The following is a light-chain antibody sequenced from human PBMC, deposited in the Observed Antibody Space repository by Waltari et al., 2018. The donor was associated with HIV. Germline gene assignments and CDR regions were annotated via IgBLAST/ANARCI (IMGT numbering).Light chain of an antibody. Sequence: EIVLTQSPGTLSLSPGERATLSCRASQSVSSSYLAWYQQKPGQAPRLLNYDASSRATGIPDGFSCSGSGTDFPLTISRLEPEDFAVYYCQQYGSSPPYTFGQRTKLEIK. J-gene: IGKJ2*01. V-gene: IGKV3-20*01. CDR2: DAS. CDR1: QSVSSSY. CDR3: QQYGSSPPYT.